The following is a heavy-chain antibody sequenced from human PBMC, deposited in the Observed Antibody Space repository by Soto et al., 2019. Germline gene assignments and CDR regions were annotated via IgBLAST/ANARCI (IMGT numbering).Heavy chain of an antibody. CDR3: AGDKDRQQLGGNYYYILDV. D-gene: IGHD3-3*02. CDR2: IMPVFATP. Sequence: QVQLMQSGAEVKQPGSSVKVSCKASGGTFSTSAISWVRQAPGEGLEWVGGIMPVFATPDYAQKFQGRVTISADESTTTAYLELTSLTTDDTAVYYCAGDKDRQQLGGNYYYILDVWGQGTAITVSS. J-gene: IGHJ6*02. V-gene: IGHV1-69*12. CDR1: GGTFSTSA.